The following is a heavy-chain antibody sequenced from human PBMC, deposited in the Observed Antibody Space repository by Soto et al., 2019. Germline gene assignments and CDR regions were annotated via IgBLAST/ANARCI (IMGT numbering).Heavy chain of an antibody. J-gene: IGHJ4*02. V-gene: IGHV3-74*01. D-gene: IGHD3-10*01. CDR1: GFTFGSYW. Sequence: EVQLVESGGGLVQPGGSLRLSCEASGFTFGSYWMNWVRQAPGKGLAWVSRINAEGTTTFYADSVKGRFTISRDNAKNTLYLDMHSLGAEDSAVYFCASLMIRETLDFWGQGTLVTVSP. CDR2: INAEGTTT. CDR3: ASLMIRETLDF.